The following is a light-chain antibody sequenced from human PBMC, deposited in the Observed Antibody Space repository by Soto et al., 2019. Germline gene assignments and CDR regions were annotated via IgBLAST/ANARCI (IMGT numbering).Light chain of an antibody. CDR2: LNSDGSH. Sequence: QLVLTQSPSASASLGASVKLTCTLTSGHSSYAIAWHQQQPEKGPRYLMKLNSDGSHSKGDGIPDRFSGSSSRAERYLTISSLQSEDEADYYCQNWDTGIRVVFGGGTKLTVL. V-gene: IGLV4-69*01. J-gene: IGLJ2*01. CDR3: QNWDTGIRVV. CDR1: SGHSSYA.